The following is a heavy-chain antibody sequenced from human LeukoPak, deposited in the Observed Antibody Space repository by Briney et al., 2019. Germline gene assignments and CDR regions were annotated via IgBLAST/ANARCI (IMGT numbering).Heavy chain of an antibody. V-gene: IGHV3-30*18. Sequence: GGSLRLSCAASGFTFSNYAIHWVRQAPGKGLEWVAVISYDGSNKYYADSVKGRFTIYRDNSKNTLYLQMNSLRAEDTAVYYCAKDGGSYDYVWGTYRYWLIDYWGQGTLVTVSS. J-gene: IGHJ4*02. CDR3: AKDGGSYDYVWGTYRYWLIDY. CDR2: ISYDGSNK. CDR1: GFTFSNYA. D-gene: IGHD3-16*02.